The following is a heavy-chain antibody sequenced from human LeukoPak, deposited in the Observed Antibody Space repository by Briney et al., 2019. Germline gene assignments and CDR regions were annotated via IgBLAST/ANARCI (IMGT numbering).Heavy chain of an antibody. J-gene: IGHJ4*02. CDR3: ARGYYDSSGYEL. Sequence: SQTLSLTCTVSGGSISSGSYCWSWIRQPAGKGLEWIGRIYTSGSTNYNPSLKSRVTISVDTSKNQFSLKLSSVTAADTAVYYCARGYYDSSGYELWGQGTLVTVSS. D-gene: IGHD3-22*01. CDR1: GGSISSGSYC. V-gene: IGHV4-61*02. CDR2: IYTSGST.